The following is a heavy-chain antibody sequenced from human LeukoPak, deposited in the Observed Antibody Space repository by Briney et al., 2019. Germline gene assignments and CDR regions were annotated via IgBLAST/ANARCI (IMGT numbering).Heavy chain of an antibody. D-gene: IGHD5-18*01. Sequence: ASVRVSCKASGGTFSSYAISWVRQAPGQGLEWMGGIIPIFGTANYAQKFQGRVTITADESTSTAYMELSSLRSEDTAVYYCARGKGYSYAIFDYWGQGTLVTVSS. V-gene: IGHV1-69*13. CDR3: ARGKGYSYAIFDY. J-gene: IGHJ4*02. CDR2: IIPIFGTA. CDR1: GGTFSSYA.